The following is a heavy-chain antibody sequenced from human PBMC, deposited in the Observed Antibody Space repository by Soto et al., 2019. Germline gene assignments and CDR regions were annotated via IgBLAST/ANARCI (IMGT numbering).Heavy chain of an antibody. Sequence: PGGSLRLSCAASGFTFSSYGMHWVRQAPGKGLEWVAVISYDGSNKYYADSVKGRFTISRDNSKNTLYLQMNSLRAEDTAVYYCAKDATYYYDSSGQNYFDYWGQGTLVTVSS. V-gene: IGHV3-30*18. D-gene: IGHD3-22*01. CDR3: AKDATYYYDSSGQNYFDY. CDR1: GFTFSSYG. J-gene: IGHJ4*02. CDR2: ISYDGSNK.